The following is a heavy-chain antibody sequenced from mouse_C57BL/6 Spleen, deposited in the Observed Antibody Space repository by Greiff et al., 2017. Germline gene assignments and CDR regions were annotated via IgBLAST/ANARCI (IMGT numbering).Heavy chain of an antibody. Sequence: EVQRVESGGDLVKPGGSLKLSCAASGFTFSSYGMSWVRQTPDKRLEWVATISSGGSYTYYPDSVKGRFTNSRDNAKNTLYLQMSSLKSEDTAMYYCARQGGYAMYYWGQGTSVTVSS. CDR3: ARQGGYAMYY. V-gene: IGHV5-6*01. CDR2: ISSGGSYT. J-gene: IGHJ4*01. CDR1: GFTFSSYG.